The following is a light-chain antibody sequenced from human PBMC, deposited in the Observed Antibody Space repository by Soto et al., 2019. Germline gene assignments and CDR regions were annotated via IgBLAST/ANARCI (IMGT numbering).Light chain of an antibody. J-gene: IGKJ4*01. CDR1: QSVDRSD. CDR3: QHFGRSPLT. CDR2: STS. Sequence: VLTQSPGTLSLSPGERATLSCRASQSVDRSDIAWYQQKPGQAPRLLIYSTSIRAAGIPDRFSVSGSGTDFSLTISRLEPEDFAVYYCQHFGRSPLTFGRGTKVDIK. V-gene: IGKV3-20*01.